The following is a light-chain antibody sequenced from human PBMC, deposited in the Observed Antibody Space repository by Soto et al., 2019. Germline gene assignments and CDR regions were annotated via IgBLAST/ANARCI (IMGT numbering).Light chain of an antibody. J-gene: IGKJ4*01. CDR2: DVS. CDR1: QSVSSY. CDR3: QQRSNWPLT. V-gene: IGKV3-11*01. Sequence: EIVLTQSPATLSLSPGERATLSCRASQSVSSYLAWYQQKPGQAPRLLIYDVSNRATGFPARFSGSGSGTDFTLTISSLEPEDFAVYYCQQRSNWPLTFGGGTKVEIK.